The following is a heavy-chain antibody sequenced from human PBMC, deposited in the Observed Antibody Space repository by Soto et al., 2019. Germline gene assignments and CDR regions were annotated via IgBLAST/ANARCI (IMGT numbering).Heavy chain of an antibody. Sequence: GGSLRLSCAASGFTFSSYAMHWVRQAPGKGLEWVAAISYSGGSKYYADSVKGRFTISRDNSKNTLYLQVNSLRAEDTAVYYCAKDLTPYYGSGSYRDYWGQGTLVTVSS. J-gene: IGHJ4*02. CDR1: GFTFSSYA. CDR3: AKDLTPYYGSGSYRDY. D-gene: IGHD3-10*01. V-gene: IGHV3-30*04. CDR2: ISYSGGSK.